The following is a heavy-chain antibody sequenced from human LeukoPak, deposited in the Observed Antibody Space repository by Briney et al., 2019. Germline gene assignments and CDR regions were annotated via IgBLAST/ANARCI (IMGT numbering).Heavy chain of an antibody. CDR1: GFTFSSYS. Sequence: GGSLRLSCAASGFTFSSYSMNWVRQAPGKGLEWVSYISSSSSTIYYADSVKGRSTISRDNSKNTLYLQMNSLRAEDTAVYYCARDRYYYDSSGYINFWGQGTLVTVSS. CDR2: ISSSSSTI. D-gene: IGHD3-22*01. V-gene: IGHV3-48*01. J-gene: IGHJ4*02. CDR3: ARDRYYYDSSGYINF.